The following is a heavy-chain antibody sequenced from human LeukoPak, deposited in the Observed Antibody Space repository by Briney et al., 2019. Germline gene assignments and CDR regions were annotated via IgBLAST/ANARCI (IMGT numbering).Heavy chain of an antibody. V-gene: IGHV4-34*01. J-gene: IGHJ4*02. CDR2: INHSGST. Sequence: SETLSLTCAVYGGSFSGYYWSWIRQPPGKGLEWIGEINHSGSTNYNPSLKSRVTISVDTSKNQFSLKLSSVTAADTAVYYCARDASPGYSSSWYPFDYWGQGTLVTVSS. CDR3: ARDASPGYSSSWYPFDY. D-gene: IGHD6-13*01. CDR1: GGSFSGYY.